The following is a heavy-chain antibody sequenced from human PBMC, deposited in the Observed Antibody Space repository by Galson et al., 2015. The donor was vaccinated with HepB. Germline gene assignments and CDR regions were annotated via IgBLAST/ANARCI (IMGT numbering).Heavy chain of an antibody. V-gene: IGHV3-30-3*01. J-gene: IGHJ3*02. CDR1: GFTFSSYA. D-gene: IGHD2-21*01. Sequence: SLRLSCAASGFTFSSYAMHWVRQAPGKGLEWVAVISYDGSNKYYADSVKGRFTISRDNSKNTLYLQMNSLRAEDTAVHYCARDGGYCGGDCYPYDAFDIWGQGTMVTVSS. CDR2: ISYDGSNK. CDR3: ARDGGYCGGDCYPYDAFDI.